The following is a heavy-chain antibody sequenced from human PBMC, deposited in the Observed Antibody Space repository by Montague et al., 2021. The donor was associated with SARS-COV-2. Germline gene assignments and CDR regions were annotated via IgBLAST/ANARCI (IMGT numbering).Heavy chain of an antibody. D-gene: IGHD4-23*01. CDR2: INHSGTT. Sequence: SETLSLTCAVYGGSFSGYYWTWIRQSPGKGLEWIAEINHSGTTNYNFNSSLRSRVTISVDTSKSQFSLKLSSVTAADTGVYYCARWDPQTLTSIGWRGKSASDYWGQGTLVTVSS. J-gene: IGHJ4*02. CDR1: GGSFSGYY. V-gene: IGHV4-34*01. CDR3: ARWDPQTLTSIGWRGKSASDY.